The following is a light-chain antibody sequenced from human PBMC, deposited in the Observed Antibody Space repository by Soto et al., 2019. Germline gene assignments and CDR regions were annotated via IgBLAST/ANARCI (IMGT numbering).Light chain of an antibody. Sequence: QSVLTQPASVSGSPGQSITISCTGTSSDVGNYNLVSWYQQHPGKAPKLMIYEVSKRPSGVSNRFSGSKSGNTASLTISGIQAEDEADYSCCSYAGSSTYVFGSGTKVTVL. V-gene: IGLV2-23*02. J-gene: IGLJ1*01. CDR2: EVS. CDR3: CSYAGSSTYV. CDR1: SSDVGNYNL.